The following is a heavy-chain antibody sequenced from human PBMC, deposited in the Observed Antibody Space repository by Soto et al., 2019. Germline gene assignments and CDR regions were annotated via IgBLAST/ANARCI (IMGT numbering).Heavy chain of an antibody. CDR3: AKGTRGSGWLGDY. V-gene: IGHV3-30*18. CDR2: ISYDGTNK. J-gene: IGHJ4*02. D-gene: IGHD6-19*01. Sequence: QVQLVESGGGVVQPGRSLRLSCAASGFSFSSYAMHWVRQAPGKGLEWVAVISYDGTNKYYADSVKGRFTISRDTXKNTLYLQMNSLRAEDTAVYYCAKGTRGSGWLGDYWGQGTLVTVSS. CDR1: GFSFSSYA.